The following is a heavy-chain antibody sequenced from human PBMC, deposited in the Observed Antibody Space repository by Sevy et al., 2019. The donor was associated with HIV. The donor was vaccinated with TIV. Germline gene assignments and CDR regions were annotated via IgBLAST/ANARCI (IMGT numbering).Heavy chain of an antibody. CDR3: ARLVRFLEWLARPLDAFDI. CDR1: GGSISSGDYY. Sequence: SETLSLTCTVSGGSISSGDYYWSWIRQPPGKGLEWIGYIYYSGRTYYNPSLKSRVTISVDTSKNQFSLKLSSVTAADTAVDDCARLVRFLEWLARPLDAFDIWGQGTMVTVSS. CDR2: IYYSGRT. V-gene: IGHV4-30-4*01. J-gene: IGHJ3*02. D-gene: IGHD3-3*01.